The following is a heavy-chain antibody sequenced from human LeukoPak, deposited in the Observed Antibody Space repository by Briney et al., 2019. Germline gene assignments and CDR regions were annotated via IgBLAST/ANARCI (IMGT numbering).Heavy chain of an antibody. CDR2: ISGSGSTI. J-gene: IGHJ5*02. CDR3: ARGRWFDP. CDR1: GFTFSIYE. V-gene: IGHV3-48*03. Sequence: PGGSLRLSCAASGFTFSIYEMNWVRQAPGKGLEWVSFISGSGSTIHFADSVKGRFTISRDNAKNSLYLQMNSLRGEDTAVYYCARGRWFDPWGQGNMVRVSS.